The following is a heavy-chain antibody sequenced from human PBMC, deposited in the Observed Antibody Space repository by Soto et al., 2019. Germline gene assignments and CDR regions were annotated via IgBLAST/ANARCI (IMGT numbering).Heavy chain of an antibody. J-gene: IGHJ6*02. V-gene: IGHV4-39*07. D-gene: IGHD5-18*01. CDR3: GGIQLWFGSRDYYYYGMDV. Sequence: SETLSLTYTVSGGSISSSSYYWGWIRQPPGKGLEWIGEIYHSGSTNYNPSLKSRVTISVDKSKNQFSLKLSSVTAADTAVYYCGGIQLWFGSRDYYYYGMDVWGQGTTVTVSS. CDR2: IYHSGST. CDR1: GGSISSSSYY.